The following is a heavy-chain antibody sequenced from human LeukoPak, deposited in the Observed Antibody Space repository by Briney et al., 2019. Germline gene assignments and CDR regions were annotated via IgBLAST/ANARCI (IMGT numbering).Heavy chain of an antibody. CDR1: GFTFSSYT. V-gene: IGHV3-21*01. D-gene: IGHD1-1*01. CDR2: ISSSSSYK. J-gene: IGHJ4*02. Sequence: GGSLRLSCAASGFTFSSYTMNWVRQAPGKGLEWVSCISSSSSYKYYADSVKGRFTISRDNAKNSLYLQMNSPRAEDTAVYYCARVNWNDAPNLDYWGQGTLVTVSS. CDR3: ARVNWNDAPNLDY.